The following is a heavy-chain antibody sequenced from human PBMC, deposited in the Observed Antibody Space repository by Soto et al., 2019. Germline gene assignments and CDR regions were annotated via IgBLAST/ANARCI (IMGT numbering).Heavy chain of an antibody. J-gene: IGHJ6*03. CDR2: ISSSGSYI. Sequence: GGSLRLSCAASGFSFSSYSMNWVRQAPGKVLEWVSSISSSGSYISYADSVKGRFTISRDNAKNSLYLQMNSLRAEDTAVYYCARTLNSNYAPYYMDVWGKGTTVTVSS. CDR1: GFSFSSYS. CDR3: ARTLNSNYAPYYMDV. D-gene: IGHD4-4*01. V-gene: IGHV3-21*01.